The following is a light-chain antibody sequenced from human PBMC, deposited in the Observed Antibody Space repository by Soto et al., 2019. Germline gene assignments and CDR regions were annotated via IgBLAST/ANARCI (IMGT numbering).Light chain of an antibody. CDR1: QSISSW. CDR3: QQYNSYSWT. V-gene: IGKV1-5*01. Sequence: DIQMTQSPSTLSASVGDRVTITCRASQSISSWLAWYQQKPGKAPKLLIYDASSLESGVPSRFSGSGSGTEFTLSISSLQSDDFATYYCQQYNSYSWTFGQGTKVAIK. CDR2: DAS. J-gene: IGKJ1*01.